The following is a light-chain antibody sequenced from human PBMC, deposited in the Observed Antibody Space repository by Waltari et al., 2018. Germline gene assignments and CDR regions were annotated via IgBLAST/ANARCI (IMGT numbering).Light chain of an antibody. J-gene: IGKJ2*01. Sequence: DIQMTQSPSSLSASVGDRVTITCQASQDISNYLNWYQQKPGKAPKRLIYEASKLETGVPSRFSGSGSGTDFTFTISSLQPEDIATYYCQQYDNLPLYTFGQGTKLEIK. CDR2: EAS. V-gene: IGKV1-33*01. CDR3: QQYDNLPLYT. CDR1: QDISNY.